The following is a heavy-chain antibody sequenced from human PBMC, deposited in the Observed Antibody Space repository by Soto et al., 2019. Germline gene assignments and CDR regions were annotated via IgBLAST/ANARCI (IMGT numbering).Heavy chain of an antibody. Sequence: ASVKVSCKASGYTFTSYAMHWLCQAPGQRLEWMGWINAGNGNTKYSQKFQGRVTITRDTSASTAYMELSSLRSEDTAVYYCARSGGTVTLGYWGQGTLVTVSS. CDR2: INAGNGNT. V-gene: IGHV1-3*01. D-gene: IGHD4-4*01. CDR1: GYTFTSYA. CDR3: ARSGGTVTLGY. J-gene: IGHJ4*02.